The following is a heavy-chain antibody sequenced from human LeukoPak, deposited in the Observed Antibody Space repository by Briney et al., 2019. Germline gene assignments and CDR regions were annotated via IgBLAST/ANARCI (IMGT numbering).Heavy chain of an antibody. CDR2: INPSGGST. V-gene: IGHV1-46*01. CDR1: GYTFTSYY. D-gene: IGHD6-13*01. CDR3: ARALVAAAGKRRSSSFDY. J-gene: IGHJ4*02. Sequence: ASVKVSCKASGYTFTSYYMHWVRQAPGQGLEWMGIINPSGGSTSYAQKFQGRVTMTRDTSTSTVYMELSSLRSEDTAVYYCARALVAAAGKRRSSSFDYWGQGTLVTVSS.